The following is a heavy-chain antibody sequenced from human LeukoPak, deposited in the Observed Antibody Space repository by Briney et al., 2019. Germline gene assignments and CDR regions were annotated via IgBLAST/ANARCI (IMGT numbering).Heavy chain of an antibody. CDR2: IYYSGST. D-gene: IGHD2-21*02. V-gene: IGHV4-59*08. J-gene: IGHJ6*02. CDR3: ARTDSGDWPYYYYYGMDV. Sequence: SETLSLTCTVSGGSISSYYWSWIRQPPGKGLEWIGYIYYSGSTNNNPSLKSRVTISVDTSKNQFSLKLSSVTAADTAVYYCARTDSGDWPYYYYYGMDVWGQGTTVTVSS. CDR1: GGSISSYY.